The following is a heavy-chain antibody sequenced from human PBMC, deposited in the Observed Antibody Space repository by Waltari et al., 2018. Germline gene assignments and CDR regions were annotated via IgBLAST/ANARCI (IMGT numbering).Heavy chain of an antibody. J-gene: IGHJ4*02. Sequence: EVQLVESGGGLVKPGGSLRLSCAASGFTFSSYSMNWVRQATGKGLEGVSSISSSRSYIYYADAVKGRFTISKDNAKNSLYLQMNSLRAEDTAVYYCARDIQQDPFDYWGQGTLVTVSS. D-gene: IGHD2-15*01. CDR1: GFTFSSYS. V-gene: IGHV3-21*01. CDR2: ISSSRSYI. CDR3: ARDIQQDPFDY.